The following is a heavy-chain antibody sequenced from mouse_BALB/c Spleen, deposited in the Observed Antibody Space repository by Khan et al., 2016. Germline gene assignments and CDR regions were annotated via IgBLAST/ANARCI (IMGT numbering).Heavy chain of an antibody. D-gene: IGHD2-4*01. CDR1: GFTFSSYV. V-gene: IGHV5-6-5*01. CDR2: ISTAGDI. Sequence: EVELVESGGGLVKPGGSLKLSCAASGFTFSSYVMSWVRQTPEKRLEWVASISTAGDIYYPDSVKGRFTISRDNARNILYLQMASLRSEDSSMYYCARGDYDRGYYYNIDYLGQCTSVTVSS. CDR3: ARGDYDRGYYYNIDY. J-gene: IGHJ4*01.